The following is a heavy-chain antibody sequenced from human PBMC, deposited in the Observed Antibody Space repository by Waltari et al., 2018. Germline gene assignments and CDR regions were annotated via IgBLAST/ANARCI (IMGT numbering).Heavy chain of an antibody. Sequence: QVQVQESGPGLVKPSETLSLICAVSGYSIRSGYYWGWIRPPPGKGLEWIGSVYQSGATYDNPSLKSRGTITMATSKNQFSLKLTAVTAADAALYYCVVATAAAGDHYYGMDVWGQGTTVTVSS. V-gene: IGHV4-38-2*01. CDR2: VYQSGAT. CDR1: GYSIRSGYY. D-gene: IGHD6-25*01. J-gene: IGHJ6*02. CDR3: VVATAAAGDHYYGMDV.